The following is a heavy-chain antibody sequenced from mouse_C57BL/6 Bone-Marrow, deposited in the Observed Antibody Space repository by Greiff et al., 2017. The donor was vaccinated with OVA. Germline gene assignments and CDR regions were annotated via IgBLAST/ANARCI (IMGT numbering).Heavy chain of an antibody. V-gene: IGHV1-81*01. CDR2: IYPRSGNT. Sequence: QQSGAELARPGASVKLSCKASGYTFTSYGISWVKQRTGQGLEWIGEIYPRSGNTYYNEKFKGKATLTADKSSSTAYMELRSLTSEDSAVYFCARRGRARDYWGQGTTLTVSS. CDR1: GYTFTSYG. D-gene: IGHD3-1*01. J-gene: IGHJ2*01. CDR3: ARRGRARDY.